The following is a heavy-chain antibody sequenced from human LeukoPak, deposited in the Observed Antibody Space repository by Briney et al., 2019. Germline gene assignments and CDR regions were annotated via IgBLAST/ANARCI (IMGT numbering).Heavy chain of an antibody. V-gene: IGHV3-48*03. CDR1: GFYLNTYE. CDR3: ARGDPHADL. J-gene: IGHJ5*02. Sequence: GGSLRLSCAASGFYLNTYEMNWVRQAPGKGLEWIADITISGHTKNYADSVKGRFTISRDNAGTSLYLQMNSLRVEDTGVYYCARGDPHADLWGQGTLVTVSS. CDR2: ITISGHTK.